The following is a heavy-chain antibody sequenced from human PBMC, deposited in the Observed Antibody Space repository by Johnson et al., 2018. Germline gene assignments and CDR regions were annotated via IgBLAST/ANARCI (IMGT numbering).Heavy chain of an antibody. V-gene: IGHV1-46*01. CDR3: ARGLIYGGNSHYYFYMDV. CDR2: INPSSGST. Sequence: QVQLQESGAEVKKPGASVKISCKASGYTFTTYYLHWVRQAPGQGLEWMGIINPSSGSTNYAQKFQGRVTMTRETSTITVYMELSSLRSEDTAIYYCARGLIYGGNSHYYFYMDVWGKGTTVTVSS. D-gene: IGHD4-23*01. CDR1: GYTFTTYY. J-gene: IGHJ6*03.